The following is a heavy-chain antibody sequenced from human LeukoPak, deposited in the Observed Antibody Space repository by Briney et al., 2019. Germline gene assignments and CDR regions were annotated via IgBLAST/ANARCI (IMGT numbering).Heavy chain of an antibody. Sequence: GGSLTLSCAASGFTFRTFAMHWVRQAPGKGLEWVAVISYDGSDKYYADSVKGRFTISRDNSKNTLYLQMNSLRLDDTAVYYCASVWGVTDYLDYWGQGTLVTVSS. CDR1: GFTFRTFA. J-gene: IGHJ4*02. CDR3: ASVWGVTDYLDY. V-gene: IGHV3-30-3*01. D-gene: IGHD3-16*01. CDR2: ISYDGSDK.